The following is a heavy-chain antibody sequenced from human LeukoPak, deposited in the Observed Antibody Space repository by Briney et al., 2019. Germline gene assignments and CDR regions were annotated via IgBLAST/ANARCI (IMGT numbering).Heavy chain of an antibody. CDR3: ARDVGVHFYGDPTPGWFDS. CDR1: GYTFTSYA. CDR2: IIPTFGTA. D-gene: IGHD4-17*01. Sequence: ASVKVSCTASGYTFTSYAMHWVRQAPGQGLKWMGGIIPTFGTANYAQKFQGRVTITADESTSTAYMELSSLRSEDTAVYYCARDVGVHFYGDPTPGWFDSWGQGTLVTVSS. V-gene: IGHV1-69*13. J-gene: IGHJ5*01.